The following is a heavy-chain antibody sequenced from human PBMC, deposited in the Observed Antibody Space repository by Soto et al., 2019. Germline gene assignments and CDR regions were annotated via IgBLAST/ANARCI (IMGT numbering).Heavy chain of an antibody. V-gene: IGHV1-18*01. CDR3: XXXXXYSSDY. J-gene: IGHJ4*02. CDR1: GYTFTSYG. CDR2: ISAYNGNT. D-gene: IGHD3-10*01. Sequence: QVQLVQSGAEVKKPGASVKVSCKASGYTFTSYGISWVRQAPGQGLEWMGWISAYNGNTNYAQKLQGRVTMTTDTSTSTAYMELRSLRSDDTXXXXXXXXXXYSSDYWGQGTLVTVSS.